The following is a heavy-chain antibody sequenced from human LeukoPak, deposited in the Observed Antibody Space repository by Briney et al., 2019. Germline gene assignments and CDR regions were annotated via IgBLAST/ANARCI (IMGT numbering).Heavy chain of an antibody. CDR1: GFTFSSYW. Sequence: GGSLRLSCAASGFTFSSYWMTWVRQAPGKGLEWVANIKQDGGEKYYVDSVKGRFTISRDNAKNSLYLQMNSLRAEDTAVYYCARGTAYYYDSSGYYHYYFDYWGQGTLVTVSS. CDR2: IKQDGGEK. V-gene: IGHV3-7*01. D-gene: IGHD3-22*01. CDR3: ARGTAYYYDSSGYYHYYFDY. J-gene: IGHJ4*02.